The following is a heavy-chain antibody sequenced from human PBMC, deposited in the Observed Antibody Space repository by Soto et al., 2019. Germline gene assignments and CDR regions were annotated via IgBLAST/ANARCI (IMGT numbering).Heavy chain of an antibody. Sequence: LRRSCAASGFTLSSYSMNWVRQASGKGLEWVASISSSSTHIYYADSVKGRFTISRDNARNSLYLQMNSLRAEDTAVYYCVRERGLSSFYGMDVWGQGTTVTVSS. CDR1: GFTLSSYS. CDR3: VRERGLSSFYGMDV. CDR2: ISSSSTHI. D-gene: IGHD2-21*02. J-gene: IGHJ6*02. V-gene: IGHV3-21*01.